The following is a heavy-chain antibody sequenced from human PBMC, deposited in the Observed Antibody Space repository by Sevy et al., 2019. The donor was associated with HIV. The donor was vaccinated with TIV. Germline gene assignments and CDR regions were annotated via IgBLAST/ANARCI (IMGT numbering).Heavy chain of an antibody. CDR2: VDIDGSRT. J-gene: IGHJ5*02. V-gene: IGHV3-74*01. D-gene: IGHD5-18*01. CDR1: GFTFDSYW. Sequence: GGSLRFSCAASGFTFDSYWLHWVRQDPWKGLEWVSCVDIDGSRTEYADSVKGRFTISRDNAKNMLYLEMNSLRVEDTAEYYCARGTALGWFDPWGQEPRSPSPQ. CDR3: ARGTALGWFDP.